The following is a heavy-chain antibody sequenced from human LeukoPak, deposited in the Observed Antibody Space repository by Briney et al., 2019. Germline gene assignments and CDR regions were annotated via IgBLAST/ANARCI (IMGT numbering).Heavy chain of an antibody. D-gene: IGHD3-22*01. CDR3: ARGYYYDSSGYPLGAFDI. CDR1: GFTFDDYG. J-gene: IGHJ3*02. CDR2: ISSSGSYI. V-gene: IGHV3-21*01. Sequence: PGGSLRLSCAASGFTFDDYGMSWVRQAPGKGLEWVSSISSSGSYIYYADSVKGRFTISRDNAKNSLYLQMNSLRAEDTAVYYCARGYYYDSSGYPLGAFDIWGQGTMVTVSS.